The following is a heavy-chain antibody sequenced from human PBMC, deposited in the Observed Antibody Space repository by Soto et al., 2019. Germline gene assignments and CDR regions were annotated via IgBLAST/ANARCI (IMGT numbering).Heavy chain of an antibody. J-gene: IGHJ4*02. V-gene: IGHV4-59*08. Sequence: SETLSLTCTVSGGSISSYYWSWIRQPPGQGLEWIAYIYYSGSTNYNPSLKSRVTISVDTSKNQFSLKLTSVTAADTAVYYCARHEYNYGPLGYWGQGTLVTVSS. CDR2: IYYSGST. CDR1: GGSISSYY. D-gene: IGHD5-18*01. CDR3: ARHEYNYGPLGY.